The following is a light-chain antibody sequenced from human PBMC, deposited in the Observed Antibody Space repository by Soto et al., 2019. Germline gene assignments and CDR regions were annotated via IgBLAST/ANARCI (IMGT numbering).Light chain of an antibody. Sequence: EMVLTQSPGTLSLSPGEIATLSCRASQSVSSSYLAWYQKKPGQAPRLLIYGASSRAPGIPERFSGSGSGTDLTLTISRLEPEDFAVYYCPQYGSAPRTCGQGPKVEIQ. V-gene: IGKV3-20*01. CDR1: QSVSSSY. CDR2: GAS. CDR3: PQYGSAPRT. J-gene: IGKJ1*01.